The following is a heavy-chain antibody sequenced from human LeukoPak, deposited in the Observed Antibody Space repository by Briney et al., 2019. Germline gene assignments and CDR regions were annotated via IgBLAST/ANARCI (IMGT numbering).Heavy chain of an antibody. CDR2: IIPIFGTA. CDR1: GGTFSSYA. J-gene: IGHJ6*02. V-gene: IGHV1-69*01. D-gene: IGHD2-2*01. CDR3: ARGPLGYCSSTSCYQGYYYYGMDV. Sequence: ASVKVSCKASGGTFSSYAISWVRQAPGQGLEWMGGIIPIFGTANYAQKFQGRVTITADESTSTAYRELSSLRSEDTAVYYCARGPLGYCSSTSCYQGYYYYGMDVWGQGTTVTVSS.